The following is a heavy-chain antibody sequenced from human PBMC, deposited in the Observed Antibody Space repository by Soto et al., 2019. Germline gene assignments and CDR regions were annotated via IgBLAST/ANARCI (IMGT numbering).Heavy chain of an antibody. J-gene: IGHJ4*02. CDR3: AKRAIAAAGTGY. D-gene: IGHD6-13*01. V-gene: IGHV3-23*01. Sequence: EVQLLESGGGLEQPGGSLRLSCAASGFTFSSYAMSWVRQAPGKGPEWVSAISGSGGSTYYADSVKGRFTISRDNSKNTLYLPMYSLRAEDTAVYYCAKRAIAAAGTGYWGQGTLVTVSS. CDR1: GFTFSSYA. CDR2: ISGSGGST.